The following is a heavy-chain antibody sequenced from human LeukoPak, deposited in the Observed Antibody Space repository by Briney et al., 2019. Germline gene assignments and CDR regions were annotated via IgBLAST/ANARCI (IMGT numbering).Heavy chain of an antibody. CDR3: ATMGSGSYFNY. CDR2: INQSGST. J-gene: IGHJ4*02. CDR1: GGPFSIYC. V-gene: IGHV4-34*01. D-gene: IGHD1-26*01. Sequence: PSETLSLTCGVYGGPFSIYCWNWSRQSPGEGLEWIGEINQSGSTKYNPSLKSRVTISVDTSKNQFSLKLSSVTAADTAVYYCATMGSGSYFNYWGQGSLVTVSS.